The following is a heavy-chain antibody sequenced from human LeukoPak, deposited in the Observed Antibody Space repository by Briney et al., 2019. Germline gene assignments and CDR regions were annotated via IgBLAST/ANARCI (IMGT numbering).Heavy chain of an antibody. V-gene: IGHV3-21*01. CDR1: GFTFSSYS. CDR3: ARGGTSGYLDY. D-gene: IGHD3-22*01. Sequence: GGSLRLSCAASGFTFSSYSMNWVRQAPGKGLEWVSSIASSGSYIYYADSVKGRFTISRDNAKNSLYLQMNSLRAEDMAMYYCARGGTSGYLDYWGQGTLVTVSS. CDR2: IASSGSYI. J-gene: IGHJ4*02.